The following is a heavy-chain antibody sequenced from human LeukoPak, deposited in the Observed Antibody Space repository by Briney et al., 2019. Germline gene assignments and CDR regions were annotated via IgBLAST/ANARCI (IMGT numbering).Heavy chain of an antibody. D-gene: IGHD3-3*01. J-gene: IGHJ4*02. Sequence: PSETLSLTCTVSGGSISSYYWSWIRQPPGKGLEWIGYIYYSGSTNYNPSLKSRVTISVDTSKNQFSLKLSSVTAADTAVYYCARGRYDFWSGYDPFDYWGQGTLVTVSS. CDR1: GGSISSYY. V-gene: IGHV4-59*01. CDR3: ARGRYDFWSGYDPFDY. CDR2: IYYSGST.